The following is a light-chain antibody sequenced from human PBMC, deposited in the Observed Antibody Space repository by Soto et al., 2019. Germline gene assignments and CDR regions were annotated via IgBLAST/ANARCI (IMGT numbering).Light chain of an antibody. Sequence: EIVLTQSPCTLSLSPGERATLSCRASQSVSSSYLAWYQQKPGQAPRLLIYGASSRATGIPARFSGSGSGTEFTLTISSLQSEDFALYYCQQYDAWPLSFGGGTKVDI. J-gene: IGKJ4*01. CDR2: GAS. V-gene: IGKV3-20*01. CDR3: QQYDAWPLS. CDR1: QSVSSSY.